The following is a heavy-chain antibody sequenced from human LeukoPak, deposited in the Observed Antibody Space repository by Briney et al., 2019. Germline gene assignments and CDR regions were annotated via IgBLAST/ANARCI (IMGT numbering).Heavy chain of an antibody. CDR1: GGSISSYY. D-gene: IGHD6-19*01. J-gene: IGHJ4*02. CDR3: ARDRGYSGWYESLFDY. Sequence: SETLSLTCTVSGGSISSYYWSWIRQPPGKGLEWIGYIYYSGSTNYNPSLKSRVTISVDTSKNQFSLKLSSVTAADTAVYYCARDRGYSGWYESLFDYWGQGTLVTVSS. V-gene: IGHV4-59*12. CDR2: IYYSGST.